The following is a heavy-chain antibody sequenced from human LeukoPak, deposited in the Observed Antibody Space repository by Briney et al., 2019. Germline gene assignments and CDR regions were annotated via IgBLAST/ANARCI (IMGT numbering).Heavy chain of an antibody. CDR1: GFTFSSYG. CDR2: ISYDGSNK. CDR3: AKGNWFDP. J-gene: IGHJ5*02. Sequence: GGSLRLSCAASGFTFSSYGMHWVRQAPGKGLEWVAVISYDGSNKYYADSVEGRFTISRDNSKNTLYLQMNSLRAEDTAVYYCAKGNWFDPWGQGTLVTVSS. V-gene: IGHV3-30*18.